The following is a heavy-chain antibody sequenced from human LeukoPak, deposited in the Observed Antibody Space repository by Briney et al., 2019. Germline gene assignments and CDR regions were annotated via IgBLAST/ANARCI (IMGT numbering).Heavy chain of an antibody. CDR1: GGTFSSYA. CDR2: IIPILGIA. V-gene: IGHV1-69*04. Sequence: SVKVSCKASGGTFSSYAISWVRQAPGQGLEWMGRIIPILGIANYAQKFQGRVTITADKSTSTAYMELSSLRSEDTAVYYCARGSLLWFGELLRGSTFDYWGQGTLVTVSS. CDR3: ARGSLLWFGELLRGSTFDY. J-gene: IGHJ4*02. D-gene: IGHD3-10*01.